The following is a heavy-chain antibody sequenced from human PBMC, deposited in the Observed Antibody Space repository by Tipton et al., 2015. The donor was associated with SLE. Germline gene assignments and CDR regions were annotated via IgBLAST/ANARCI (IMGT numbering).Heavy chain of an antibody. CDR3: ARQPAAFDI. CDR1: GFSISSGYY. V-gene: IGHV4-38-2*01. CDR2: IHHSGNT. J-gene: IGHJ3*02. Sequence: TLSLTCAVSGFSISSGYYWGWIRQPPGEGLEWIGSIHHSGNTYFNPSLKSRVTMSVDTSKNQFSLKLSSVTAADTAVYYCARQPAAFDIWGQGTRVTVSS.